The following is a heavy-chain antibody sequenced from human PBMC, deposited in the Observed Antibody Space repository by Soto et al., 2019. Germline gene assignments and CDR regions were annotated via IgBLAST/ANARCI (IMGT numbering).Heavy chain of an antibody. CDR2: ISGSGGST. Sequence: GGSLRLSCAASGFTFSSYAMSWVRQAPGKGLEWVSAISGSGGSTYYADSVKGRFAISRDNSKNTLYLQMNSLRAEDTAVYYCAKGAVAGTNYYYMDVWGKGTTVTVSS. CDR3: AKGAVAGTNYYYMDV. J-gene: IGHJ6*03. V-gene: IGHV3-23*01. D-gene: IGHD6-19*01. CDR1: GFTFSSYA.